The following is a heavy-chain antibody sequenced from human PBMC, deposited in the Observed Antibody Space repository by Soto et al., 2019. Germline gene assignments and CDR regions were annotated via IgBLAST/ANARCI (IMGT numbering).Heavy chain of an antibody. CDR3: ARDPGAITVGGNFDY. Sequence: EVQLLESGGGLVQPGGSLRLSCAASAFTFSSYAMSWVRQSPGKGLEWVSGISGSGISTYYADSVKGRFSISRDNSKNTLYLQMDSLRAEDTAVYYCARDPGAITVGGNFDYWGQGTLVNVSS. J-gene: IGHJ4*02. D-gene: IGHD6-19*01. V-gene: IGHV3-23*01. CDR1: AFTFSSYA. CDR2: ISGSGIST.